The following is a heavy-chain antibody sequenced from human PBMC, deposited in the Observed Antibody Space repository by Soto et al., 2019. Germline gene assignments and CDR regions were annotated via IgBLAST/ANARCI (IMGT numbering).Heavy chain of an antibody. CDR1: GGTFSSYT. CDR2: IIPILGIA. V-gene: IGHV1-69*02. J-gene: IGHJ4*02. D-gene: IGHD6-19*01. Sequence: QVQLVQSGAEVKKPGSSVKVSCKASGGTFSSYTISWVRQAPGQGLEWMGRIIPILGIANYAQKFQGRVTXTXEXCTSPAYMELSSLRSEDTAVYYCARGQWLVREGFDYWGQGTLVTVSS. CDR3: ARGQWLVREGFDY.